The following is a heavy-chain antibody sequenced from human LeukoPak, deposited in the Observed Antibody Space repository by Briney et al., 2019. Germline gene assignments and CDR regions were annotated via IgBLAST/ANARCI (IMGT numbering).Heavy chain of an antibody. CDR2: IYYSGST. Sequence: SETLSLTCTVSGGSISSYYWSWIRQPPGKGLDWIGYIYYSGSTNYSPSLKSRVTISVDTSKHQFSLKLSSVTAADTAVYYCARGIYCSTTSCYYQFDYWGQGTLVTVSP. CDR3: ARGIYCSTTSCYYQFDY. V-gene: IGHV4-59*01. CDR1: GGSISSYY. D-gene: IGHD2-2*01. J-gene: IGHJ4*02.